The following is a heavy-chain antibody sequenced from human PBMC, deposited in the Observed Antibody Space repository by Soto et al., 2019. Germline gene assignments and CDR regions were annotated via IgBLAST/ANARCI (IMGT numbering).Heavy chain of an antibody. CDR3: ARVNSGSYYYYYMDV. Sequence: ASVKVSCKASGYTFTSYDINWVRQATGQGLEWMGWMNPNSGNTGYAQKFQGRVTMTRNTSISTAYMELSSLRSEDTAVYYCARVNSGSYYYYYMDVWGKGTTVTVSS. CDR1: GYTFTSYD. CDR2: MNPNSGNT. D-gene: IGHD1-26*01. V-gene: IGHV1-8*01. J-gene: IGHJ6*03.